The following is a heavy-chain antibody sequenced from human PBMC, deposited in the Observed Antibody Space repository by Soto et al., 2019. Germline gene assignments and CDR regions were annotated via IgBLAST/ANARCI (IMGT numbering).Heavy chain of an antibody. CDR1: GFTFSRAA. CDR2: IGASGST. J-gene: IGHJ6*02. D-gene: IGHD2-15*01. V-gene: IGHV3-23*01. CDR3: AEVFDCSDWWYGMGGGMDV. Sequence: EELLESGGDLVQPGGSLRLSCAASGFTFSRAAMSWVRQAPGKGLEWVSTIGASGSTYYADSVKGRFTISRDNPREELSLQLNTLRGEDTDVDYCAEVFDCSDWWYGMGGGMDVWGQGTTVLVSS.